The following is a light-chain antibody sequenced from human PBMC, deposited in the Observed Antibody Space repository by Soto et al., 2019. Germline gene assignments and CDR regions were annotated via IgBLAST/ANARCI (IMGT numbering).Light chain of an antibody. CDR3: QSYDSSLSGVV. J-gene: IGLJ2*01. V-gene: IGLV1-40*01. CDR2: AND. CDR1: RSNLGAGYD. Sequence: QSVLTQPPSVSGAPGQRVTISCTGSRSNLGAGYDVHWYQHLPGTDPKLFIYANDNRPSGVPDRFSGSKSDTSASLAITGLQAEDEADYYCQSYDSSLSGVVFGGGTQLTVL.